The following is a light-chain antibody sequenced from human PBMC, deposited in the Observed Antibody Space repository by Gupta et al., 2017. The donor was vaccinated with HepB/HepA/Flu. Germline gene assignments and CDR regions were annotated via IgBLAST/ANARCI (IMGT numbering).Light chain of an antibody. J-gene: IGLJ2*01. V-gene: IGLV3-1*01. Sequence: SYDLTQPPSVSVSPGQTANITCSGNKLGDKYVCWYQQKPGKSPILVLFRDTLRPSGIPDRFSGSNAGNTATLTIRGTQPMAEAYYYCQAWDTSTAFFGGGTKLTVL. CDR2: RDT. CDR1: KLGDKY. CDR3: QAWDTSTAF.